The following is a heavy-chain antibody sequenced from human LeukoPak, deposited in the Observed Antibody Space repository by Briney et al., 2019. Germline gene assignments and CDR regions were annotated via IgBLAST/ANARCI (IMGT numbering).Heavy chain of an antibody. CDR3: ARDLDWILFDY. V-gene: IGHV3-23*01. CDR1: GFTFNNYA. J-gene: IGHJ4*02. D-gene: IGHD3-9*01. Sequence: PGGSLRLSCAASGFTFNNYAMSWVRQVPGEGLEWASSVVSSGDTTLYADSVKGRFTISRDNSKNTLYLQMNSLRAEDTAVYYCARDLDWILFDYWGQGTLVTVSS. CDR2: VVSSGDTT.